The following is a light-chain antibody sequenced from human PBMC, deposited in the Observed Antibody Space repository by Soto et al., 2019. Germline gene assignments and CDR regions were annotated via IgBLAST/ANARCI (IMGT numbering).Light chain of an antibody. CDR2: AAS. J-gene: IGKJ2*01. Sequence: DIQMTHAPSSLSASVGDRVTITCRASQSISSHLNWYQQKPGKAPKLLIYAASSLQSGVPSRFSGSGSGTDFTLTISSLQPEDFATYYFQQSYSTPYTFGQGTKLEIK. CDR1: QSISSH. CDR3: QQSYSTPYT. V-gene: IGKV1-39*01.